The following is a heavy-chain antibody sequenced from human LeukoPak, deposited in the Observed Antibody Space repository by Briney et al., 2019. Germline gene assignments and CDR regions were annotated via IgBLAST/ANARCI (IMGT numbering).Heavy chain of an antibody. CDR1: GGSISSTNYY. Sequence: SETLSLTCTVSGGSISSTNYYWGWIRQPPGKGLEWIGSIYYSGNTYYNPSLKSRVTISVDTSKNQFSLKLSSVTAADTAVYYCARHHDSYYELMDYWGQGTLVTVSS. D-gene: IGHD3-22*01. CDR3: ARHHDSYYELMDY. J-gene: IGHJ4*02. CDR2: IYYSGNT. V-gene: IGHV4-39*01.